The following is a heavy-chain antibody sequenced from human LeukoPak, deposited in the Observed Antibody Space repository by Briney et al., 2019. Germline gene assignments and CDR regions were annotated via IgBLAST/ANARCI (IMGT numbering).Heavy chain of an antibody. D-gene: IGHD6-13*01. CDR1: GGSISSSSYY. CDR3: ASTAYSSSWSYYYYYYMDV. V-gene: IGHV4-39*01. CDR2: IYYSGST. Sequence: PSETLSLTCTVSGGSISSSSYYWGWIRQPPGKGLEWIGSIYYSGSTYYNPSLKSRVTISVDTSKNQFSLKLSSVTAADTAVYYCASTAYSSSWSYYYYYYMDVWGKGTTVTISS. J-gene: IGHJ6*03.